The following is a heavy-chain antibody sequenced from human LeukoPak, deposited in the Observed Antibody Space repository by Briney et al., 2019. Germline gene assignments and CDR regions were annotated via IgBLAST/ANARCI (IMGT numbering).Heavy chain of an antibody. CDR3: AKEGAHSPDNAFDI. Sequence: GGSLRLSCAASGFTFSSYSMNWVRQAPGKGLEWVAVRSHDGSNKNYADSVKGRFTISRDNSKNTLYLQMNSLRAEDTAVYYCAKEGAHSPDNAFDIWGQGTMVTVSS. D-gene: IGHD3-16*01. J-gene: IGHJ3*02. CDR2: RSHDGSNK. CDR1: GFTFSSYS. V-gene: IGHV3-30*18.